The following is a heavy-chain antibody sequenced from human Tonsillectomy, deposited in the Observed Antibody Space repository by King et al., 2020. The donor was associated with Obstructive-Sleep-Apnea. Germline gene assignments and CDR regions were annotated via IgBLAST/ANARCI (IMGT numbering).Heavy chain of an antibody. CDR1: GGSFSGYY. CDR3: ARGTWIQLWSGYWYFDL. Sequence: VQLQQWGAGLLKPSETLSLTCAVYGGSFSGYYWSWIRQPPGKGLEWIGEINHSGSTNYNPSLKSRVTISVDTSKNQFSLKLSSVTAAETAVYYCARGTWIQLWSGYWYFDLWGRGTLVTVSS. CDR2: INHSGST. D-gene: IGHD5-18*01. V-gene: IGHV4-34*01. J-gene: IGHJ2*01.